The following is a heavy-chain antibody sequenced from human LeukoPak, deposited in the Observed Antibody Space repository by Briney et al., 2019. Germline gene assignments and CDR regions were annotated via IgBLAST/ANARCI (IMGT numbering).Heavy chain of an antibody. Sequence: GGSPRLSCTASGFSSGAYAVTWVRQAPGKVLEWVSAISATGINTYYADSVKGRFTISRDSSKNTVYLEMNSLRAEDAAVYYCAKERPYDYVWEPWGQGTLVTVSS. CDR1: GFSSGAYA. CDR3: AKERPYDYVWEP. CDR2: ISATGINT. J-gene: IGHJ5*02. V-gene: IGHV3-23*01. D-gene: IGHD3-16*01.